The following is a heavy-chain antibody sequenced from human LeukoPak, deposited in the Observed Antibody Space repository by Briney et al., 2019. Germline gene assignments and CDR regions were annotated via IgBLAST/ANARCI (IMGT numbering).Heavy chain of an antibody. Sequence: TSETLSLTCTVSGGSVSSGSYYWSWIRQPPGKGLEWIGEIYHSGSTNYNPSLKSRVTISVDTSKNQFSLKLSSVTAADTAVYYCARGPRKHSRRSVLDYWGQGTLVTVSS. J-gene: IGHJ4*02. CDR1: GGSVSSGSYY. CDR2: IYHSGST. CDR3: ARGPRKHSRRSVLDY. V-gene: IGHV4-61*01.